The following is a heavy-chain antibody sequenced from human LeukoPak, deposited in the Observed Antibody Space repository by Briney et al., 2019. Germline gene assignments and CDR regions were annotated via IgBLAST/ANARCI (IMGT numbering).Heavy chain of an antibody. Sequence: ASVKVSCKASGYTFTGYYMRWVRQAPGQGLEWIGWINPNSGGTNYAQKFQGRVTMTRDTSISTAYMELSRLRSDDTAVYYCARDRGSGSYSDYWGQGTLVAVSS. CDR2: INPNSGGT. CDR3: ARDRGSGSYSDY. J-gene: IGHJ4*02. CDR1: GYTFTGYY. D-gene: IGHD1-26*01. V-gene: IGHV1-2*02.